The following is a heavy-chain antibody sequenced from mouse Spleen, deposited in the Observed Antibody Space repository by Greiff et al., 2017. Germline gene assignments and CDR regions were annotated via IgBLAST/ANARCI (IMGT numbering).Heavy chain of an antibody. J-gene: IGHJ4*01. CDR2: IYPGHGDT. CDR1: GYTFTSYN. Sequence: LQQSGAELVRPGASVKMSCKASGYTFTSYNMHWVKQTPRQGLEWIGAIYPGHGDTSYKQKFKGTATLTVDKSSSTAYMPLSSLTSEDSAVYFCAREDVRRDYYSMDYWGQGTSVTVSS. V-gene: IGHV1-12*01. CDR3: AREDVRRDYYSMDY.